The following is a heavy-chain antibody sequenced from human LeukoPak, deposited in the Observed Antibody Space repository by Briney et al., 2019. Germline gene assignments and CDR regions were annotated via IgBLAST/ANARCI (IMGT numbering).Heavy chain of an antibody. CDR2: IYSDGGT. Sequence: GGSLRLSCAASGFTVNNNYMSWVRQAPGKGLEWVSVIYSDGGTFYSDSVKGRFTISRDYSKNTLCLHMNSLRADDTAVYYCARDNSGPAFWGQGTLVTVSS. D-gene: IGHD1-26*01. CDR3: ARDNSGPAF. CDR1: GFTVNNNY. V-gene: IGHV3-53*01. J-gene: IGHJ4*02.